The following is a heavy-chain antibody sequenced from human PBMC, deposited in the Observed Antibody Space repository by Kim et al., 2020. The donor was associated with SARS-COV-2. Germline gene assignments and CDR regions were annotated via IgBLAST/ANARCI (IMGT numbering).Heavy chain of an antibody. D-gene: IGHD1-26*01. V-gene: IGHV3-33*01. Sequence: YAATGKGRFTNSRDKAKNTLYLRMNSRRAEDTAVYYCGSGRGSYYYYMDVWGKGTTVTVSS. CDR3: GSGRGSYYYYMDV. J-gene: IGHJ6*03.